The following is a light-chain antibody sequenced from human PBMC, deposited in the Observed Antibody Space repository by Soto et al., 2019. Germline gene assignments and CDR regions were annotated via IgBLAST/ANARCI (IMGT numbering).Light chain of an antibody. V-gene: IGLV6-57*03. CDR2: EDN. CDR3: QSDDSSNAV. J-gene: IGLJ7*01. Sequence: NFMLTQPHSVSESPGKTVTISCTRSSGSIASNYVQWYQQRPGSAPTTVIYEDNQSPSGVPDRFSGSIDSSSNSASLTISGLKTEDEADYYCQSDDSSNAVFGGGTQLTVL. CDR1: SGSIASNY.